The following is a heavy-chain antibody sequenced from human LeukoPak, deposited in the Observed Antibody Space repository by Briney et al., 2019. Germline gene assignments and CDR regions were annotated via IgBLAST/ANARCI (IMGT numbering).Heavy chain of an antibody. J-gene: IGHJ4*02. CDR1: GGSISSSNW. D-gene: IGHD3-16*02. Sequence: SGTLSLTCAVSGGSISSSNWWSWVRQPPGKGLEWIGEIYHSGSTNYNPSLKSRVTISVDKSKNQFSLKLSSVTAADTAVYYCARATGLGELSPDYWGLGTLVTVSS. V-gene: IGHV4-4*02. CDR2: IYHSGST. CDR3: ARATGLGELSPDY.